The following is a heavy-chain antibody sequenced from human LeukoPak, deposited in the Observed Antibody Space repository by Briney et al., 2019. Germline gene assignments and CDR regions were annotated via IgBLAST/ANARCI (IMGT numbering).Heavy chain of an antibody. Sequence: KVSCKASGYTFTGYYMHWVRQAPGQGLEWMGWINPNSGGTNYAQKFQGRVNMTRDTSISTVYMELSRLRSDDTAVYYCATDHCSSTSCYPDYWGQGTLVTVSS. V-gene: IGHV1-2*02. D-gene: IGHD2-2*01. J-gene: IGHJ4*02. CDR2: INPNSGGT. CDR1: GYTFTGYY. CDR3: ATDHCSSTSCYPDY.